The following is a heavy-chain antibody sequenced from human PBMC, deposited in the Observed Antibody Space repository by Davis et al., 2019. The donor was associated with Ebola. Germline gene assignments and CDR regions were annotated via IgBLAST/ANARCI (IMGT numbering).Heavy chain of an antibody. CDR3: ATAALWFGDSPDH. CDR2: ISGSGGTT. CDR1: GFVFSNSP. Sequence: GESLKISCAVSGFVFSNSPMSWVRQTPGKGLEWVSAISGSGGTTYYADSAKGRFTISRDNAKNTVHLQMSSLTADDTAIYYCATAALWFGDSPDHWGQGILVTVSS. V-gene: IGHV3-23*01. D-gene: IGHD3-10*01. J-gene: IGHJ4*02.